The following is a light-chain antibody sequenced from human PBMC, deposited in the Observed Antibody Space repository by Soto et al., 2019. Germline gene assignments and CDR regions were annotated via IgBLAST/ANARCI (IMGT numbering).Light chain of an antibody. J-gene: IGLJ2*01. V-gene: IGLV2-8*01. CDR3: SSYAGSTNFVV. CDR2: ELS. Sequence: QSALTQPPSASGSPGQSVTISCTGPTSDVGGYNYVSWYQQHPGKAPKLMIYELSKRPSGVPDRFSGSKSGNTASLTVSGLQAEDEADYYCSSYAGSTNFVVFGGGTKLTVL. CDR1: TSDVGGYNY.